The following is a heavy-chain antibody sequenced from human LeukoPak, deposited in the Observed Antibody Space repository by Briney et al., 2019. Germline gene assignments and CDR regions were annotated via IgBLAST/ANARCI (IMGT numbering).Heavy chain of an antibody. D-gene: IGHD5-24*01. CDR2: INHSGST. Sequence: SETLSLTCAVYGGSFSGYYWTWIRQPPGRGPEWIGEINHSGSTNYNPSLKSRVTISVDTSKSQFSLKLNSVTAADTAMYYCARGRDPYWGQGTLVTVSS. CDR3: ARGRDPY. J-gene: IGHJ4*02. V-gene: IGHV4-34*01. CDR1: GGSFSGYY.